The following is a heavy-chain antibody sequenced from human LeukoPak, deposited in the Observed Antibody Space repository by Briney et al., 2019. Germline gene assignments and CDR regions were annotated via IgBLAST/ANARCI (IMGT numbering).Heavy chain of an antibody. Sequence: PSEPPSLTCTVSGGSISSYYRSWIRQPPGKGLEWIGYIYYSGCTNYNPSLKSRVTISVDTSKNQFSLKLSSVTAADTAVYYCARRDYYDSSGYGYWGQGTLVTVSS. V-gene: IGHV4-59*08. D-gene: IGHD3-22*01. CDR2: IYYSGCT. CDR1: GGSISSYY. CDR3: ARRDYYDSSGYGY. J-gene: IGHJ4*02.